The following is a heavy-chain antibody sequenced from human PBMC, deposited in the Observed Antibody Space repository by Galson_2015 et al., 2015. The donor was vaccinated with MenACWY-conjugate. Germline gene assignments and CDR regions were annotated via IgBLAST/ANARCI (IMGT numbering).Heavy chain of an antibody. CDR2: ISASSGTT. D-gene: IGHD5-18*01. Sequence: GSLRLSCAASGFTFSTYAMSWVRQAPGKGLEWVSGISASSGTTYYTDSVKGRFAISRDNSQNTLYLQMNSLRGEDTAVYYCARRRWLEAFVSKHYFDLWGQGTLVTVSS. J-gene: IGHJ5*02. V-gene: IGHV3-23*01. CDR1: GFTFSTYA. CDR3: ARRRWLEAFVSKHYFDL.